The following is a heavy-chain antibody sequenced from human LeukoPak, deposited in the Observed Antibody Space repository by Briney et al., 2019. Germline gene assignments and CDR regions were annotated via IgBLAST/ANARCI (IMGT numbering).Heavy chain of an antibody. CDR1: GGTFSSYA. CDR2: IIPIFGTA. D-gene: IGHD3-9*01. V-gene: IGHV1-69*13. CDR3: ARSPDILTGENFDY. Sequence: VASVKVSCKASGGTFSSYAISWVRQAPGQGLEWMGGIIPIFGTANYAQKFQGRVTITADESTSTAYMELSSLRSEDTAVYYCARSPDILTGENFDYWGQGTLVTVSS. J-gene: IGHJ4*02.